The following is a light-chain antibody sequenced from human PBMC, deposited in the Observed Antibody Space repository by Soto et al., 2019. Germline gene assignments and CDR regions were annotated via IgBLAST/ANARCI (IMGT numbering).Light chain of an antibody. Sequence: EIVMTQSPPTLSVSPGERATLSCRASQGVGSKLAWYQQRPGQTPRLLIYDASNRATGIPARFSGSGSGTEFSLTISSLQSEDFAVYYWQQYGDWPGAFGGGTKVEIK. J-gene: IGKJ4*01. CDR1: QGVGSK. V-gene: IGKV3D-15*01. CDR3: QQYGDWPGA. CDR2: DAS.